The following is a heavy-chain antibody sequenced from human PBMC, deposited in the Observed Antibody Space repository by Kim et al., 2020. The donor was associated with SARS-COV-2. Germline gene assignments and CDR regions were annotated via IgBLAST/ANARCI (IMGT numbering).Heavy chain of an antibody. Sequence: SETLSLTCTVSGGSISSSSYYWGWIRQPPGKGLEWIGSIYYSGSTYYNPSLKSRVTISVDTSKNQFSLKLSSVTAADTAVYYCARAPIRSWFGELWNYWGQGTLVTVSS. V-gene: IGHV4-39*07. D-gene: IGHD3-10*01. CDR1: GGSISSSSYY. CDR2: IYYSGST. J-gene: IGHJ4*02. CDR3: ARAPIRSWFGELWNY.